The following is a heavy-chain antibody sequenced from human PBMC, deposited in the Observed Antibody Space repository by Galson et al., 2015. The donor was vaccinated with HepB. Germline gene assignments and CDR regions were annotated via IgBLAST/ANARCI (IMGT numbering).Heavy chain of an antibody. CDR1: EFTVSGDD. CDR2: IHSGHVT. V-gene: IGHV3-53*01. J-gene: IGHJ4*02. CDR3: ARGRGPLGRYSFDN. D-gene: IGHD3-10*01. Sequence: SLRLSCATSEFTVSGDDMNWVRQPPGKGLEWVSVIHSGHVTFYADSVKGRFTISRVTSKNTFYLQMNSLRAEDTAIYYCARGRGPLGRYSFDNWGPGTLVTVSS.